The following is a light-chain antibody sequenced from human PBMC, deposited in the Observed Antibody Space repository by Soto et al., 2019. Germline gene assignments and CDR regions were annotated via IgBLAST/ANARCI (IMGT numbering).Light chain of an antibody. V-gene: IGLV2-8*01. CDR2: DVS. CDR1: SSDVGGYDY. Sequence: QSALTQPPSASGSPGQSVAISCTGTSSDVGGYDYVSWYQQHPGKAPKLMSYDVSKRPSGVPDRFSGSKSGNTASLTVSGLQAEDEADYYCSSYAGTHIVFGTGTNVTVL. CDR3: SSYAGTHIV. J-gene: IGLJ1*01.